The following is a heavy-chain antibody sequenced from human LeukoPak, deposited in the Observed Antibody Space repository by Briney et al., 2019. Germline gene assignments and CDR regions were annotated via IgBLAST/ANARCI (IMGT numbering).Heavy chain of an antibody. V-gene: IGHV1-69*05. CDR2: IIPIFGTA. CDR1: GGTFSSYA. J-gene: IGHJ3*02. Sequence: SVKVSCKASGGTFSSYAISWVRQAPGQGLEWMGGIIPIFGTANYAQKFQGRVTITTDESTSTAYMELSSLRSEDTAVYYCARGILQALDAFDIWGQGTMVTVSS. CDR3: ARGILQALDAFDI.